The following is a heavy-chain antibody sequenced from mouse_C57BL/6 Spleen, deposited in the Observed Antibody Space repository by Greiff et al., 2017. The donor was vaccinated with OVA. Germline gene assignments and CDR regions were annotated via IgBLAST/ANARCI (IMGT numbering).Heavy chain of an antibody. J-gene: IGHJ1*03. CDR1: GFTFSDYY. Sequence: EVTLVESEGGLVQPGSSMKLSCTASGFTFSDYYMAWVRQVPEKGLEWVANINYDGSSTYYLDSLKSRFIISRDNAKNILYLQMSSLKSEDTATYYCAREAHSYWYFDVWGTGTTVTVSA. CDR2: INYDGSST. V-gene: IGHV5-16*01. CDR3: AREAHSYWYFDV.